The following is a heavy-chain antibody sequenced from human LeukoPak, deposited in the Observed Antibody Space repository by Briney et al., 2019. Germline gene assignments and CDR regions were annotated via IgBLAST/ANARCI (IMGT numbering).Heavy chain of an antibody. J-gene: IGHJ3*02. CDR3: ARWFVVPAAGEGYAFDI. D-gene: IGHD2-2*01. CDR2: INPNSGGT. Sequence: ASVKVSCKASGYTFTGYYMHWVRQAPGLGLEWMGWINPNSGGTNYAQKFQGRVTMTRDTSVSTDYMELSRLTSDDTAVYYCARWFVVPAAGEGYAFDIWGQGTMVTVSA. V-gene: IGHV1-2*02. CDR1: GYTFTGYY.